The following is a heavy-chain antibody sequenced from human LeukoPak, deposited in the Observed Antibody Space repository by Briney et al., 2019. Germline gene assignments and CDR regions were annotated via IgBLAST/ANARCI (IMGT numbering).Heavy chain of an antibody. CDR2: IYYSGST. CDR3: ARGRYGSGSLDY. J-gene: IGHJ4*02. Sequence: SETLSLTCTVSGGSISYYYWSWIRQPPGKGLEWIGYIYYSGSTNYNPSLKSRVTISVDTSKNQFSLKLSSVTAADTAVYYCARGRYGSGSLDYWGQGTLVTVSS. V-gene: IGHV4-59*01. D-gene: IGHD3-10*01. CDR1: GGSISYYY.